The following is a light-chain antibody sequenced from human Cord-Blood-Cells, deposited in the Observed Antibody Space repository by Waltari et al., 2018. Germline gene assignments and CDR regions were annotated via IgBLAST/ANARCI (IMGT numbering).Light chain of an antibody. CDR3: QQYYSTPLT. CDR2: WAS. CDR1: QSVLYSSNNKNY. Sequence: IVTTQSPDSLALSLGESATINCKSSQSVLYSSNNKNYLAWYQQKPGQPPKLLIYWASTRESGVPDRFSGSGSGTDFTLTISSLQAEDVAVYYCQQYYSTPLTFGPGTKVDIK. V-gene: IGKV4-1*01. J-gene: IGKJ3*01.